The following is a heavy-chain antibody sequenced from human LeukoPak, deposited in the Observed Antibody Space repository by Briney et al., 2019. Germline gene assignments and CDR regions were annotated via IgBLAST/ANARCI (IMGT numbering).Heavy chain of an antibody. CDR1: GFTFSSYG. CDR3: AKDQYYYDSSGYYLFDY. J-gene: IGHJ4*02. CDR2: IWYDGSNK. Sequence: GGSLRLSCAASGFTFSSYGMYWVRQAPGKGLEWVAVIWYDGSNKYYADSVKGRFTISRDNSKNTLYLQMNSLRAEDTAVYYCAKDQYYYDSSGYYLFDYWGQGTLVTVSS. V-gene: IGHV3-33*06. D-gene: IGHD3-22*01.